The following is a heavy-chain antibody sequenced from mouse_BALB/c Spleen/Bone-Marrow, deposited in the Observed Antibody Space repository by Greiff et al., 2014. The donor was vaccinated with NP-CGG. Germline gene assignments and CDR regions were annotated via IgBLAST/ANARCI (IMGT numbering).Heavy chain of an antibody. CDR3: ARRDGNYAWFAY. CDR2: INPGSGGT. J-gene: IGHJ3*01. V-gene: IGHV1-54*03. Sequence: QVQLQQSGAELVRPGTSVKVSCKASGYAFTNYLIEWVKQRPGQGLEWIGVINPGSGGTNYNEKFKGKATLIADKSSSTAYMQLSSLTSDDSAVYFCARRDGNYAWFAYWGQGTLVTVSA. D-gene: IGHD2-1*01. CDR1: GYAFTNYL.